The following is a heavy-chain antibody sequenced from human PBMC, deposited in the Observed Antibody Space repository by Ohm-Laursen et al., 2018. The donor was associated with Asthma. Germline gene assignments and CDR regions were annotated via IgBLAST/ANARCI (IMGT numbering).Heavy chain of an antibody. CDR3: ARDNFAFWIGSPPDY. CDR2: IWYDGTNK. D-gene: IGHD3-3*01. Sequence: SLRLSCAASGFIFTNYGMHWVRQAPGKGLEWVAVIWYDGTNKYYGDSVKGRFTISRDNSKNTVDLQMNSLRAEDTAVYYCARDNFAFWIGSPPDYWGQGTLVTVSS. CDR1: GFIFTNYG. V-gene: IGHV3-33*01. J-gene: IGHJ4*02.